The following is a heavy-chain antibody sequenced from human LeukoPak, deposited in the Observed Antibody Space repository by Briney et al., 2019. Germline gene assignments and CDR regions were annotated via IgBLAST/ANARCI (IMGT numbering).Heavy chain of an antibody. D-gene: IGHD1-1*01. CDR3: VHLNGNHWLDP. CDR2: IYYSGSA. Sequence: SETLSLTCYVSGGSITTGDHYWSWIRQPPGKGLEWIGYIYYSGSAYYNPSLRSRVTMSVDTSKNQFSLRLSSVSAADTAVYYCVHLNGNHWLDPWGQGTLVTVSS. V-gene: IGHV4-30-4*02. CDR1: GGSITTGDHY. J-gene: IGHJ5*02.